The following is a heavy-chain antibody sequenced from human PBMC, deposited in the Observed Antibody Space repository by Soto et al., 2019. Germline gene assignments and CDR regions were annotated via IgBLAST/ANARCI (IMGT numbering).Heavy chain of an antibody. V-gene: IGHV4-39*01. CDR2: IFYSGST. D-gene: IGHD6-19*01. Sequence: SETLSLTCTVSSGSISSTIYSWDWIRQPPGKGLEWIGSIFYSGSTYYNPSLKSRVTIPVDTSKNQFSLTLTSVTAADTAVYYCARSQWMGKYYFDYWGQGALVTVS. J-gene: IGHJ4*02. CDR1: SGSISSTIYS. CDR3: ARSQWMGKYYFDY.